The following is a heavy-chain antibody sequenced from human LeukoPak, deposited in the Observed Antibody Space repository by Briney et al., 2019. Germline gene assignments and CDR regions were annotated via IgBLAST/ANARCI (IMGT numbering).Heavy chain of an antibody. J-gene: IGHJ3*02. CDR3: ARYYRDAFDI. CDR2: IYTSGST. D-gene: IGHD1-26*01. CDR1: GGSFSSYY. Sequence: PSETLSLTCTVSGGSFSSYYWSWILQPAGEGLEWIGRIYTSGSTNYNPSLKSRVTMSVDTSKNQFSLKLTSVTAADTAVYYCARYYRDAFDIWGQGTMVTVSS. V-gene: IGHV4-4*07.